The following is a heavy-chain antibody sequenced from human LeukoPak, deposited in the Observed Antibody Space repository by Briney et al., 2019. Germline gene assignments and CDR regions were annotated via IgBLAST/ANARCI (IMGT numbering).Heavy chain of an antibody. V-gene: IGHV4-38-2*02. Sequence: PSETLSLTCAVSGYSISSGYYWGWIRQPPGKGLEWIGSIYHSGSTYYNPSLKSRVTISVDTSKNQFSLKLSSVTAADTAVYYCARDRSSYYYYYMDVWGNGTTVTVSS. J-gene: IGHJ6*03. CDR1: GYSISSGYY. D-gene: IGHD3-16*02. CDR3: ARDRSSYYYYYMDV. CDR2: IYHSGST.